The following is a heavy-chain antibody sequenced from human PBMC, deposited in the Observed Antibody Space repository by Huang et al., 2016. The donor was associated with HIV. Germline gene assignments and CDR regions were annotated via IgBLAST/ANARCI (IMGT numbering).Heavy chain of an antibody. D-gene: IGHD3-22*01. CDR2: SNVSSGDT. V-gene: IGHV1-18*01. CDR1: GYTFTSYG. Sequence: QIQLMQSGPELKQPGASVKVSCKASGYTFTSYGITWVRQAPGQGPEWMGGSNVSSGDTEYAQKFQGRVTLTPATSTNIAYMELRSLRSDDTAKYYCARDPKYHRIGYYRQRRGIDIWGQGTMVIVSS. J-gene: IGHJ3*02. CDR3: ARDPKYHRIGYYRQRRGIDI.